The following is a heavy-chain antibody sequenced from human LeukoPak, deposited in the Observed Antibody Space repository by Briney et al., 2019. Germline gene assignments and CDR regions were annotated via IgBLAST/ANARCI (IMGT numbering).Heavy chain of an antibody. CDR3: TRGKVPAARNYYYYGMDV. Sequence: GGSLRFSCTASGFTFGDYAMSRVRQAPGKGLEWVGFIRSKAYGGTTEYAASVKGRFTISRDDSKSIAYLQMNSLKTEDTAVYYCTRGKVPAARNYYYYGMDVWGKGTTVTVSS. CDR1: GFTFGDYA. CDR2: IRSKAYGGTT. J-gene: IGHJ6*04. D-gene: IGHD2-2*01. V-gene: IGHV3-49*04.